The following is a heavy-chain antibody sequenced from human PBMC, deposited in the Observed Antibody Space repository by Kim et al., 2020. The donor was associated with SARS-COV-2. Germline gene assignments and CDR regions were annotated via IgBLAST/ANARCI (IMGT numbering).Heavy chain of an antibody. Sequence: SETLSLTCTASGGSISGYYWSWIRQPAGKGPEWIGHVYTSGSTAYNPSLRSRVTMSVDTSKNQFSLKMSSVTAADTAASYCARGGASSKYFDLWGRGTLVTVSS. CDR3: ARGGASSKYFDL. J-gene: IGHJ2*01. CDR2: VYTSGST. V-gene: IGHV4-4*07. CDR1: GGSISGYY. D-gene: IGHD2-2*01.